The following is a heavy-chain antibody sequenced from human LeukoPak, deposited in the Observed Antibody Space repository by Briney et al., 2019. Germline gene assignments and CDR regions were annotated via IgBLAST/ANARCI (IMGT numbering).Heavy chain of an antibody. J-gene: IGHJ2*01. CDR3: ARDLQISARYWYFNL. Sequence: SETLSLTCTVFGYSISSHYYWAWIRRPPGKGLEWIGSISHSRGTFYNPSLKSRVTMSIDTSKNQFSLTLDSVTAADTAVYFCARDLQISARYWYFNLWGRGTQVTVSS. V-gene: IGHV4-38-2*02. CDR1: GYSISSHYY. D-gene: IGHD6-25*01. CDR2: ISHSRGT.